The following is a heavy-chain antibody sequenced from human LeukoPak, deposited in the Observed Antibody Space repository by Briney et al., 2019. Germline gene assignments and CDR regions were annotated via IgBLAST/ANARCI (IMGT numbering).Heavy chain of an antibody. CDR2: ISAYNGNT. Sequence: GASVKVSCKASGGTFSSYAISWVRQAPGQGLEWVGWISAYNGNTNSAQNLQGRVIMTTDTSTSTAYMELRSLTSHDTAVYYCARDSRYSHSSGAFDVWGHGTVVTVSS. V-gene: IGHV1-18*01. J-gene: IGHJ3*01. D-gene: IGHD6-6*01. CDR3: ARDSRYSHSSGAFDV. CDR1: GGTFSSYA.